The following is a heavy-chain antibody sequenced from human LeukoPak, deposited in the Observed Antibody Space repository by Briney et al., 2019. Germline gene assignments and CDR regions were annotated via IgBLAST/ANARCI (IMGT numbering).Heavy chain of an antibody. CDR1: GFNFRDYY. CDR3: ARYYYDSSGYYYFDY. V-gene: IGHV3-11*01. D-gene: IGHD3-22*01. CDR2: SSSSGSTI. Sequence: GGSLRLSCVASGFNFRDYYMGWIRQAPGKGLEWVSYSSSSGSTIYYAASVKGRFTISRDNAKNSLYLQMNSLRTEDTAVYSCARYYYDSSGYYYFDYWGQGTLVTVSS. J-gene: IGHJ4*02.